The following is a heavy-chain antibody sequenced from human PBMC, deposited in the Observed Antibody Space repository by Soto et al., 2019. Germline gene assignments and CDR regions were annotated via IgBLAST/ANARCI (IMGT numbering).Heavy chain of an antibody. J-gene: IGHJ6*02. D-gene: IGHD6-13*01. CDR3: ARDHKDYSSSWYYYGMDV. Sequence: SQTLSLTCAISGDSVSSNSAAWNWIRQSPSRGLEWLGRTYYRSKWYNDYAVSVKSRITINPDTSKNQFSLQLNSVTPEDTAVYYCARDHKDYSSSWYYYGMDVWGQGTTVTVSS. CDR1: GDSVSSNSAA. V-gene: IGHV6-1*01. CDR2: TYYRSKWYN.